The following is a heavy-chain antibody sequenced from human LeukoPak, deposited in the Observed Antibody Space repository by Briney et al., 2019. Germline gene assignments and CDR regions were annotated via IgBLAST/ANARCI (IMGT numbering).Heavy chain of an antibody. CDR3: ARHSKATQNFDY. J-gene: IGHJ4*02. D-gene: IGHD2-2*01. Sequence: SETLSLACTVSDGSISSSGYDWGWIRQHPGKGLEWIGSIYYSGSTYYNPSLKSRVTISVDTSKNQFSLKLSSVTAADTAVYYCARHSKATQNFDYWGQGTLVTVSS. CDR2: IYYSGST. CDR1: DGSISSSGYD. V-gene: IGHV4-39*01.